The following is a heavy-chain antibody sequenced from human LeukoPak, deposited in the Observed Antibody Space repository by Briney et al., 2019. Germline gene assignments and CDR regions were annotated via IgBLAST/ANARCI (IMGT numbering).Heavy chain of an antibody. CDR3: GRDSFYYDNSNGMDV. J-gene: IGHJ6*02. CDR2: ISAYNGNT. Sequence: GASVKVSCKASGYTFTSYGISWVRQPPGQGLEWMGWISAYNGNTNYAQKLQGRVTMTTDTSTSTVYMELRSLRSDDTAVYYCGRDSFYYDNSNGMDVWGPGTTVTVSS. V-gene: IGHV1-18*01. CDR1: GYTFTSYG. D-gene: IGHD3-22*01.